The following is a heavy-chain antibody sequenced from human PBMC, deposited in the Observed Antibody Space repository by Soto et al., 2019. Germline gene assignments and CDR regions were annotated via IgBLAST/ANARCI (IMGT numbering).Heavy chain of an antibody. CDR1: GGTFSSYA. J-gene: IGHJ3*02. Sequence: QVQLVQSGAEVKKPGSSVKVSCKASGGTFSSYAISWVRQAPGQGLEWMGGIIPIFGTANYAQKFQGIVTITADESTSTAYMELSSPRSEDTAVYYCARVLKGYYDSSGYAFDIWGQGTMVTVSS. V-gene: IGHV1-69*01. CDR3: ARVLKGYYDSSGYAFDI. CDR2: IIPIFGTA. D-gene: IGHD3-22*01.